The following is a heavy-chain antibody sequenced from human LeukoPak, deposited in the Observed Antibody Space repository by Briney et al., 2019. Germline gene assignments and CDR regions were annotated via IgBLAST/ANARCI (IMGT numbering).Heavy chain of an antibody. D-gene: IGHD3-22*01. V-gene: IGHV4-34*01. Sequence: SSETLSLTCAVYGGSFSGYYWSWIRQPPGKGLEWIGEINHSGSTNYNPSLKSRVTISVDTSKNQFSLKLSSVTAADTAVYYCARGPAVYDSSGYYPDYWGQGTLSPSPQ. CDR1: GGSFSGYY. CDR2: INHSGST. CDR3: ARGPAVYDSSGYYPDY. J-gene: IGHJ4*02.